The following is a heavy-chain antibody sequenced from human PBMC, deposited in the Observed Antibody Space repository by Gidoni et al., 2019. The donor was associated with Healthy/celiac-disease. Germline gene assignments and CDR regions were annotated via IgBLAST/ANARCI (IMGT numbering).Heavy chain of an antibody. D-gene: IGHD4-17*01. CDR3: AKVSTTVTTGGWGYYYYMDV. CDR2: ISGSGGST. V-gene: IGHV3-23*01. J-gene: IGHJ6*03. CDR1: GFTFSSYA. Sequence: EVQLLESGGGLVQPGWSLRLSCAASGFTFSSYAMSWVRQAPGKGLEWVSAISGSGGSTYYADSVKGRFTISRDNSKNTLYLQMNSLRAEDTAVYYCAKVSTTVTTGGWGYYYYMDVWGKGTTVTVSS.